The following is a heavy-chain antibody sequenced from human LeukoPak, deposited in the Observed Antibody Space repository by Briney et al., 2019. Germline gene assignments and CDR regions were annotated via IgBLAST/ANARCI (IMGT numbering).Heavy chain of an antibody. J-gene: IGHJ1*01. Sequence: PSETLSLTCGVSGYSISSSNWWGWIRQPPGKGLWWIGYIHYSGSAYYTPSLKSRVTMSVDTSKDQFSLKLNSVTAVDTAVYYCASRMYGSSGRYFHHWGQGTLVTVSS. CDR1: GYSISSSNW. V-gene: IGHV4-28*01. CDR2: IHYSGSA. CDR3: ASRMYGSSGRYFHH. D-gene: IGHD6-13*01.